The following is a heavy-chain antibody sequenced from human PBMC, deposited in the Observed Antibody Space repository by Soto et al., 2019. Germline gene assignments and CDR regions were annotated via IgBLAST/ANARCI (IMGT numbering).Heavy chain of an antibody. J-gene: IGHJ6*02. V-gene: IGHV2-5*02. D-gene: IGHD2-21*02. CDR3: IESRCGGNCLQSYATYYYYGMDV. CDR2: IYWDDDK. Sequence: QITLKESGPTLVKPTQTLTLTCTFSAFSLSTGGVGVGWIRHPPGKALEWLALIYWDDDKRYSPSLSSRLTTTKDTSKNQVVLTMTNTDPVDTATYYCIESRCGGNCLQSYATYYYYGMDVWGQGTTVTVSS. CDR1: AFSLSTGGVG.